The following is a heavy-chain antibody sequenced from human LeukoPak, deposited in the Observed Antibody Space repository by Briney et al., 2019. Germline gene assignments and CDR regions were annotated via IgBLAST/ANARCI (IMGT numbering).Heavy chain of an antibody. CDR3: ARRVSYYYDSSGYQTDY. V-gene: IGHV1-69*06. D-gene: IGHD3-22*01. CDR2: IIPIFGTA. J-gene: IGHJ4*02. CDR1: GGTFSSYA. Sequence: ASVKVSCKASGGTFSSYAISWVRQAPGQGLEWMGGIIPIFGTANYAQKFQGRVTITADKSTSTAYMELSSLRSEDTAVYYCARRVSYYYDSSGYQTDYWGQGTLVTVSS.